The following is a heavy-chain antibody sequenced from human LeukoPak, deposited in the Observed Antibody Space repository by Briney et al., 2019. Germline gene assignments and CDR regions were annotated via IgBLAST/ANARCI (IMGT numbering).Heavy chain of an antibody. J-gene: IGHJ5*02. CDR1: GGSISSYY. CDR3: ARGLSSYYDFWSGHNWFDP. CDR2: IYYSGST. V-gene: IGHV4-59*12. Sequence: PSETLSLTYTVSGGSISSYYWSWIRQPPGKGLEWIGYIYYSGSTNYNPSLKSRVTISVDTSKNQFSLKLSSVTAADTAVYYCARGLSSYYDFWSGHNWFDPWGQGTLVTVSS. D-gene: IGHD3-3*01.